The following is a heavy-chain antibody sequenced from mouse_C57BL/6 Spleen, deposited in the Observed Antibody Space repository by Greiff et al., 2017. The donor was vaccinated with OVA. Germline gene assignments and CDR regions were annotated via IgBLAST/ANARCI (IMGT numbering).Heavy chain of an antibody. V-gene: IGHV5-17*01. CDR3: ARGTVAFDY. CDR1: GFTFSDYG. D-gene: IGHD1-1*01. Sequence: EVQLVESGGGLVKPGGSLKLSCAASGFTFSDYGMHWVRQAPEKGLEWVSYISSGSSTIYYAETVKGRFTISRDNAKNTLVLQMTSLRSENTAMYYCARGTVAFDYWGKGTTLTVSS. CDR2: ISSGSSTI. J-gene: IGHJ2*01.